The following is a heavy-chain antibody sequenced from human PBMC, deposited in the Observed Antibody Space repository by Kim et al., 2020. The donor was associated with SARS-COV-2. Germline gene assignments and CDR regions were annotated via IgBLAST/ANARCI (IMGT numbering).Heavy chain of an antibody. Sequence: QKVQGRVTITADESTSTAYMELSILRSEDTAVYYCARDRTGTTVLDWFDPWGQGTLVTVSS. CDR3: ARDRTGTTVLDWFDP. D-gene: IGHD1-7*01. J-gene: IGHJ5*02. V-gene: IGHV1-69*01.